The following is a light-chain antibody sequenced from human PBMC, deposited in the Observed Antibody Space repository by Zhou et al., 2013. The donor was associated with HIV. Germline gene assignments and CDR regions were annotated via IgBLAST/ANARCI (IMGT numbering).Light chain of an antibody. CDR1: QSLVHSDGNTY. V-gene: IGKV2-30*02. Sequence: DVVMTQSPLSLPVTLGQPASISCRSSQSLVHSDGNTYLNWFQQRPGQSPRRLIYKVFNRDSGVPDRFSGSGSGTDFTLKISRVEAEDVGVYYCMQGIHWPLTFGGGTEGGGSN. CDR3: MQGIHWPLT. CDR2: KVF. J-gene: IGKJ4*01.